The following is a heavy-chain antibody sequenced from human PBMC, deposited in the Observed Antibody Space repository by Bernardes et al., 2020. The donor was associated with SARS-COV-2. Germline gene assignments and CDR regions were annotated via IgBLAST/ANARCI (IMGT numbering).Heavy chain of an antibody. Sequence: GWSLRLSCSASGFSFSSYAMHWVRQTPGKGLEWVAIIWDDAKSIYYSDSVKGRFTVSRDNSRYTLYLQMDKLRVEDTAVYYCARRGDPPNEKYINVWGRGTTVTVSS. J-gene: IGHJ6*04. CDR3: ARRGDPPNEKYINV. CDR1: GFSFSSYA. D-gene: IGHD6-6*01. V-gene: IGHV3-33*01. CDR2: IWDDAKSI.